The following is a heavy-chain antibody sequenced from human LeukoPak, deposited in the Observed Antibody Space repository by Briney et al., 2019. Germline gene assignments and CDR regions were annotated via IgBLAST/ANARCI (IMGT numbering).Heavy chain of an antibody. J-gene: IGHJ4*02. Sequence: QPGRCLRLSCAASGFTFSSYGMHWVRQAPGKGLEWVAVISYDGSNKYYADSVKGRFTISRDNSKNTLYLQMNSLRAEDTAVYYCARISYGGQFVYWGQGTLVTVSS. CDR2: ISYDGSNK. D-gene: IGHD4-23*01. CDR3: ARISYGGQFVY. CDR1: GFTFSSYG. V-gene: IGHV3-30*03.